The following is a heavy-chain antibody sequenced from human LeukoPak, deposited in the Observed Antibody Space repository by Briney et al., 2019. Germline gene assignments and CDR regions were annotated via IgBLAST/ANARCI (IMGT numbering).Heavy chain of an antibody. CDR3: ASCSGWGLYYYYYMDV. D-gene: IGHD6-19*01. J-gene: IGHJ6*03. CDR1: GGSISSSSYY. CDR2: IYYSGST. Sequence: SETLSLTCTVSGGSISSSSYYWGWIRQPPGKGLEWIGSIYYSGSTYYNPSLKSRVTISVDTFKNQFSLKLSSVTAADTAVYYCASCSGWGLYYYYYMDVWGKGTTVTVSS. V-gene: IGHV4-39*07.